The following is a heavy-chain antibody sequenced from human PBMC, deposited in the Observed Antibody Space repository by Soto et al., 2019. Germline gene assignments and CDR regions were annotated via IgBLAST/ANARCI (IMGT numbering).Heavy chain of an antibody. Sequence: ASVKVSCKASGYTFTSYYMHWVRQAPGQGLEWMGIINPSGGSTSYAQKFQGRVTMTRDTSTSTVYMELSSLRSEDTAVYYCARVSGVRATYYHYGIDVWGQGTTVTVSS. CDR1: GYTFTSYY. CDR2: INPSGGST. J-gene: IGHJ6*02. V-gene: IGHV1-46*01. CDR3: ARVSGVRATYYHYGIDV. D-gene: IGHD2-2*01.